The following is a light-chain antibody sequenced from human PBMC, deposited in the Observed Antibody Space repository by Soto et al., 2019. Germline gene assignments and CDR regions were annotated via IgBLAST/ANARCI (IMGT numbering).Light chain of an antibody. CDR1: QTISSW. J-gene: IGKJ1*01. V-gene: IGKV1-5*03. CDR3: QHYNSYSEA. CDR2: KAS. Sequence: DLQMTQSPSTLSGSVGDRVTITCRASQTISSWSAWYQQKPGKAPKLLIYKASTLKSGVPSRFSCSGSGTEFTLTLSSLQPDDFATYYCQHYNSYSEAFGQGTKVELK.